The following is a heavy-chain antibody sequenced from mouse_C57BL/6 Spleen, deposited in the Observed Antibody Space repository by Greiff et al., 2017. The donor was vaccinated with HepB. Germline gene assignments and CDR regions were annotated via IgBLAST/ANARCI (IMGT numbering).Heavy chain of an antibody. CDR2: IDPSDSYT. V-gene: IGHV1-69*01. D-gene: IGHD1-1*02. CDR3: ARKGVYGLFDY. J-gene: IGHJ2*01. Sequence: QVHVKQPGAELVMPGASVKLSCKASGYTFTSYWMHWVKQRPGQGLEWIGEIDPSDSYTNYNQKFKGKSTLTVDKSSSTAYMQLSSLTSEDSAVYYFARKGVYGLFDYWGQGTTLTVSS. CDR1: GYTFTSYW.